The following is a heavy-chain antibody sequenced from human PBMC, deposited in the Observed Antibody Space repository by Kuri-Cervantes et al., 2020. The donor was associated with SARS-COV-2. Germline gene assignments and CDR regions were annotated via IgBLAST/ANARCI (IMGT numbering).Heavy chain of an antibody. J-gene: IGHJ6*02. CDR3: AAVFWISSGFGGGDGMDV. V-gene: IGHV1-2*02. CDR2: INPNSGGT. CDR1: GYTFTGYY. Sequence: ASVKVSCKASGYTFTGYYMHWVRQAPGQGLEWMGWINPNSGGTNYAQKFQERVTITRDMSTSTAYMKLSSLRYEDTAVYYCAAVFWISSGFGGGDGMDVWGQGTMVTVSS. D-gene: IGHD6-19*01.